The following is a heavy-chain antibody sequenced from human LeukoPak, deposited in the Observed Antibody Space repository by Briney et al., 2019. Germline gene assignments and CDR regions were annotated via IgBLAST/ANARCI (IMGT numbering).Heavy chain of an antibody. J-gene: IGHJ3*02. D-gene: IGHD3-22*01. CDR1: GFTFSSYG. CDR3: AKDADSSGYYFFPPYAFDI. Sequence: GGSLRLSCAASGFTFSSYGMHWVRQAPGKGLEWVAVISYDGSNKYYADSVKGRFTISRDNSKNTLYLQMNSLRAEDTAVYYCAKDADSSGYYFFPPYAFDIWGQGTMVTVSS. V-gene: IGHV3-30*18. CDR2: ISYDGSNK.